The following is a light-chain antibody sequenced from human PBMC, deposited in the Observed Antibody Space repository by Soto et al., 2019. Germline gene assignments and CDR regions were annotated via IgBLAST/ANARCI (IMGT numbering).Light chain of an antibody. Sequence: AVQLTQSPSSVSASVGERVAITCRAGQSIGSALAWYQQRPGKAPKLLIYDVSTLETGVPSRFRGSGSGTGLPLTISDLQPEDFATYFCQHFDHYPRLGQGTRLE. V-gene: IGKV1D-13*01. CDR1: QSIGSA. J-gene: IGKJ5*01. CDR2: DVS. CDR3: QHFDHYPR.